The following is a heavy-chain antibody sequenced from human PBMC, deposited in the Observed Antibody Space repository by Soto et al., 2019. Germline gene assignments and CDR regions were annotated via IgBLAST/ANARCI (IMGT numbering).Heavy chain of an antibody. CDR2: ISPIFGTT. Sequence: QVQLVQSGAEVKKPGSSVKVSCKASGGTFSSYSISWVRQAPGQGLEWMGGISPIFGTTNYAENFQGRVTIAGEETPSPALIEVSRLGSEDTAVYYFTAVEVVRGVIGPKGFDPWGQGTLVTLSS. CDR1: GGTFSSYS. D-gene: IGHD3-10*01. CDR3: TAVEVVRGVIGPKGFDP. V-gene: IGHV1-69*01. J-gene: IGHJ5*02.